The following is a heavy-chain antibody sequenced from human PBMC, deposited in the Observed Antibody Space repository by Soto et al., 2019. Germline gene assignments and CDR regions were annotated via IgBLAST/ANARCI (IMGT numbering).Heavy chain of an antibody. Sequence: EVQLLESGGALVQPGGSLRLSCSGSGFTFSDFAMNWVRQAPNKGLELVSTMTGSGDTTYYAESVKGLFNISRDNSKNTLVLHMTALRADDTAIYFCAKQVYGGNPSPCGSWVHGTLVTVSS. CDR2: MTGSGDTT. CDR3: AKQVYGGNPSPCGS. CDR1: GFTFSDFA. D-gene: IGHD4-17*01. J-gene: IGHJ4*01. V-gene: IGHV3-23*01.